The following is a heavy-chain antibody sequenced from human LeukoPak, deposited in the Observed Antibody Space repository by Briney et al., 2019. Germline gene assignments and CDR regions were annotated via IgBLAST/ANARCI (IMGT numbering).Heavy chain of an antibody. CDR2: ISGSGVIT. CDR3: AKAWEVEYNWFDP. D-gene: IGHD1-1*01. Sequence: GGSLRLSCAASGFTFSNFGMSWVRQAPGKGLEWVSAISGSGVITLYADSVKGRFTISRDNSKNTLYLQMNSLRAEDTAVYYCAKAWEVEYNWFDPWGQGTLVTVSS. CDR1: GFTFSNFG. J-gene: IGHJ5*02. V-gene: IGHV3-23*01.